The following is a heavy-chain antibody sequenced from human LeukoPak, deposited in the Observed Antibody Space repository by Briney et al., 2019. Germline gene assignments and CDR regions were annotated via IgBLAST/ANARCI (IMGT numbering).Heavy chain of an antibody. J-gene: IGHJ4*02. Sequence: GGSLRLSCAASGFTFSSYSMNWVRQAPGKGLEWVSYISSSGSIIYYADSVKGRFTISRDNAKNSLYLQMNSLRAEDTAVYYCAKRRSGWSHFDYWGQGTLVTVSS. CDR1: GFTFSSYS. V-gene: IGHV3-48*04. CDR3: AKRRSGWSHFDY. CDR2: ISSSGSII. D-gene: IGHD6-19*01.